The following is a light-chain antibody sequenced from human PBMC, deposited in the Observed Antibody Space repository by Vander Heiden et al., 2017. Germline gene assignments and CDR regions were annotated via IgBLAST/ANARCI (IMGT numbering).Light chain of an antibody. Sequence: EIVMTQSPATLSVSPVESATLPCMASQCVSSNLAWYEQKPGQPPRLLTHGASARATGTTGRLSGIGAGTDFTLTTSSMQCEEFTVYDGQQYKNWPRWLVGQGTKVEIK. CDR3: QQYKNWPRWL. V-gene: IGKV3-15*01. CDR1: QCVSSN. CDR2: GAS. J-gene: IGKJ1*01.